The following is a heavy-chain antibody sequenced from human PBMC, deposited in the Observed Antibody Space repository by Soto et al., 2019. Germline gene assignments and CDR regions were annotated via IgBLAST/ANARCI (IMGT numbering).Heavy chain of an antibody. CDR3: AHRRGADYKGCFHY. Sequence: QITLKESGPTLVKPTQALTLTCTFSGFSLSTSGVGVGWIRQPPGKALEGLALIYWSDEKRYSPSLSSRLTITKDPSKHQVVLTMTNMDPVDTATYYCAHRRGADYKGCFHYWGQGTLVTVSS. J-gene: IGHJ4*02. CDR2: IYWSDEK. CDR1: GFSLSTSGVG. V-gene: IGHV2-5*01. D-gene: IGHD4-4*01.